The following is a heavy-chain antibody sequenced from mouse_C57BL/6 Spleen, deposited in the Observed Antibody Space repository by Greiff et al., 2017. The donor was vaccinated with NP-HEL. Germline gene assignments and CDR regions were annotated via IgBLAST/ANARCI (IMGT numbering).Heavy chain of an antibody. CDR1: GYTFTSYG. CDR2: IYPRSGNT. CDR3: ARLSTMVSWFAY. J-gene: IGHJ3*01. Sequence: VQLQQSGAELARPGASVKLSCKASGYTFTSYGISWVKQRTGQGLEWIGEIYPRSGNTYYNEKFKGKATLTADKSSSTAYMELRSLTSEDSAVYFCARLSTMVSWFAYWGQGTLVTVSA. D-gene: IGHD2-2*01. V-gene: IGHV1-81*01.